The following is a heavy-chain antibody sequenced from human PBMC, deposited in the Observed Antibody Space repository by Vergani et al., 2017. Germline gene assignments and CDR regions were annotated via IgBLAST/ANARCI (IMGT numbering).Heavy chain of an antibody. CDR1: GFTFSDYY. Sequence: QVQLVESGGGLVKPGGPLRLSCAASGFTFSDYYMSWIRQAPGKGLEWVYYISSSGSTIFQADTVKGRFTTSRDNAQKSLYLQMNSLRAEDTAVYYCARDRGEGGRNYYYYYMDVWGRGATVTVSS. J-gene: IGHJ6*03. CDR3: ARDRGEGGRNYYYYYMDV. D-gene: IGHD3-10*01. CDR2: ISSSGSTI. V-gene: IGHV3-11*01.